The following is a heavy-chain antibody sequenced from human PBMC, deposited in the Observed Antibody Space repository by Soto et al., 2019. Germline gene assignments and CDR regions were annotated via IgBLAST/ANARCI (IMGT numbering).Heavy chain of an antibody. CDR3: TRPIVVVPAAMGPSYMDV. V-gene: IGHV3-73*01. CDR1: GFTFSGSA. Sequence: GGSLRLSCAASGFTFSGSAMHWVRQASGKGLEWVGRIRSKANSYATAYAASVKGRFTISRDDSKNTAYLQMNSLKTEDTAVYYCTRPIVVVPAAMGPSYMDVWGKGTTVTVSS. J-gene: IGHJ6*03. D-gene: IGHD2-2*01. CDR2: IRSKANSYAT.